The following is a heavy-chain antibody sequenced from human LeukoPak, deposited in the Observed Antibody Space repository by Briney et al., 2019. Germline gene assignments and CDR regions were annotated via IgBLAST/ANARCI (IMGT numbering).Heavy chain of an antibody. CDR3: ARHSPAATWYYYYYYMDV. Sequence: PSETLSLTCTVSGGSISSSSYYWGWIRQPPGKGLEWIGSIYYSGSTYYNPSLKSRVTISVDTSKNQFSLKLSSVTAADTAVYYCARHSPAATWYYYYYYMDVWGKGTTVTVSS. V-gene: IGHV4-39*01. CDR2: IYYSGST. CDR1: GGSISSSSYY. D-gene: IGHD2-2*01. J-gene: IGHJ6*03.